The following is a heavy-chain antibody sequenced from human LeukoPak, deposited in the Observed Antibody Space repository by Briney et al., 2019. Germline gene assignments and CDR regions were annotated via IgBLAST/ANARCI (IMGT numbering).Heavy chain of an antibody. J-gene: IGHJ4*02. D-gene: IGHD1-26*01. Sequence: SETLSLTCTVSGGSVSTNAYYWAWIRQSPGKGLEWIGSVFYSGSTYSNPSLESRLTLSLDTSKNHFSLKLTSVTAADTAVYYCARGWELLQTSFDYWGQGTLVTVSS. CDR1: GGSVSTNAYY. CDR2: VFYSGST. V-gene: IGHV4-39*02. CDR3: ARGWELLQTSFDY.